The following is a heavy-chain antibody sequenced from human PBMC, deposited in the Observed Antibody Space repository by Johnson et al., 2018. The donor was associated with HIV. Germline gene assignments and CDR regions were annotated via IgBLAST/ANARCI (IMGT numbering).Heavy chain of an antibody. Sequence: QVQLMESGGGVVQPGRSLRLSCAASGFTFSSYAMHWVRQAPGKGLEWVAVISYAGSNKYYADSVKGRFTISRDNSKNTLYLQMTSLRVEDTAVYYCAKEYYNFWSSPDAFDIWGQGIMVTVSS. D-gene: IGHD3-3*01. V-gene: IGHV3-30*04. CDR1: GFTFSSYA. J-gene: IGHJ3*02. CDR2: ISYAGSNK. CDR3: AKEYYNFWSSPDAFDI.